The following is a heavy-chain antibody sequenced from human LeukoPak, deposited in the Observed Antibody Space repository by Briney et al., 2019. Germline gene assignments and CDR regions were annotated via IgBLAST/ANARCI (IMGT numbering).Heavy chain of an antibody. CDR1: GFTFSSFG. J-gene: IGHJ4*02. CDR2: VSGSGGNT. CDR3: AKFVYYDILTGYYPHFDY. Sequence: GGSLRLSCGASGFTFSSFGMNWVRQAPGKGLEWVSAVSGSGGNTDYADSVQGRFTISRDNSKNTLYLQMNSLRAEDTAVYYCAKFVYYDILTGYYPHFDYWGQGTLVTVSS. D-gene: IGHD3-9*01. V-gene: IGHV3-23*01.